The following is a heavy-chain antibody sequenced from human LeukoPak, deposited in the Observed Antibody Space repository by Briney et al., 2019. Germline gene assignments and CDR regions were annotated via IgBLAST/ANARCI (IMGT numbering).Heavy chain of an antibody. Sequence: SETLSLTCTVSGGSISPYYWSWIRQPPGKGLEWIGYIYYSGCTNYNPSLKSRVTISADTSKNQFSLKLSSVTAADTAVYYCARDRYALGYWGQGTLVTVSS. CDR3: ARDRYALGY. V-gene: IGHV4-59*01. J-gene: IGHJ4*02. CDR2: IYYSGCT. D-gene: IGHD5-18*01. CDR1: GGSISPYY.